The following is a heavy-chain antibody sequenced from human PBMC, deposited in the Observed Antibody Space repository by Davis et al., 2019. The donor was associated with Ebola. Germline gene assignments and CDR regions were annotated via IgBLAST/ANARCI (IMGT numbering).Heavy chain of an antibody. CDR2: IKQDGSEK. CDR1: GSTFSSYW. J-gene: IGHJ3*01. V-gene: IGHV3-7*03. Sequence: PGGSLRLSFAASGSTFSSYWLRRVSQAPGKGLEWVANIKQDGSEKFYVDSVKGRFTISRDNAKNSLYLQMNSLRAKDTDVYYCAREVDAFDFGGQGTMVTVSS. CDR3: AREVDAFDF.